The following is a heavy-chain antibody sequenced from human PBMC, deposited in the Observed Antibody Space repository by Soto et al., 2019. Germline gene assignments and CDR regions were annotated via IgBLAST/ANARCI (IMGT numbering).Heavy chain of an antibody. CDR3: AGIVFEEAAHFDS. CDR1: GASISSGGYY. V-gene: IGHV4-31*03. J-gene: IGHJ4*02. D-gene: IGHD2-15*01. Sequence: QVQLQESGPGLVKPSQTLSLTCTVSGASISSGGYYWSWIRQHPGKGLEWIGYIYYSGRTYYNPSNNSRVTISVDTSKNQFSLKLNSVTAADTAVYFCAGIVFEEAAHFDSWGQGTLVTVSS. CDR2: IYYSGRT.